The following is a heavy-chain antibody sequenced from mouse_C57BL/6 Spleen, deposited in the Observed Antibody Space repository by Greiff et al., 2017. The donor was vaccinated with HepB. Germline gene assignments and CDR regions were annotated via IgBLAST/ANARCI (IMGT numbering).Heavy chain of an antibody. Sequence: QVQLQQSGPELVKPGASVKISCKASGYAFSSSWMNWVKQRPGKGLEWIGRIYPGDGDTNYNGKFKGKATLTADKSSSTAYMQLSSLTSEDSAVYFCARRGGTRDAMDYWGQGTSVTVSS. CDR2: IYPGDGDT. J-gene: IGHJ4*01. CDR1: GYAFSSSW. CDR3: ARRGGTRDAMDY. V-gene: IGHV1-82*01. D-gene: IGHD2-14*01.